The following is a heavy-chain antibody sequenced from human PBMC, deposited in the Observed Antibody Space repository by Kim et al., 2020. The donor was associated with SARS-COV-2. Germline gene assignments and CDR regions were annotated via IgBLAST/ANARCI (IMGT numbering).Heavy chain of an antibody. D-gene: IGHD3-10*01. V-gene: IGHV3-7*03. CDR3: ARMGLYYYGSGSYYNNQQSYYYGMDV. J-gene: IGHJ6*01. CDR1: GFTFSSYW. CDR2: IKQDGSEK. Sequence: GGSLRLSCAASGFTFSSYWMSWVRQAPGKGLEWVANIKQDGSEKYYVDSVKGRFTISRDNTKNSLYLQMNSLRAEDTAVYYCARMGLYYYGSGSYYNNQQSYYYGMDVWGQGTTVTVSS.